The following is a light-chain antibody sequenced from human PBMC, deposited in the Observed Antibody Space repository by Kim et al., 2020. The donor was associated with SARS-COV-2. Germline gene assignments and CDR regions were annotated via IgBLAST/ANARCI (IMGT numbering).Light chain of an antibody. V-gene: IGLV3-1*01. CDR2: QDS. CDR3: QAWDSSIVV. CDR1: KMGDKY. Sequence: SVSPGQTASITCSGDKMGDKYACWYQQKAGQSPVVVIYQDSKRPSGIPERFSGSNSGNTATLTISGTQAMDEADYYCQAWDSSIVVFGGGTQLTVL. J-gene: IGLJ2*01.